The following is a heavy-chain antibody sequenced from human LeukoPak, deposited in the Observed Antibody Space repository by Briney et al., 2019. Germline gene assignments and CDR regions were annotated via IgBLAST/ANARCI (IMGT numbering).Heavy chain of an antibody. CDR3: AKDHVNYDSSGGLDY. D-gene: IGHD3-22*01. CDR1: GFTFSSYG. J-gene: IGHJ4*02. Sequence: GGSLRLSCAASGFTFSSYGMHWVRQAPGKGLEWVAFIRYDGSNKYYADSVKGRFTISRDNSKNTLYLQMNSLRAEDTAVYYCAKDHVNYDSSGGLDYWGQGTLVPVSS. V-gene: IGHV3-30*02. CDR2: IRYDGSNK.